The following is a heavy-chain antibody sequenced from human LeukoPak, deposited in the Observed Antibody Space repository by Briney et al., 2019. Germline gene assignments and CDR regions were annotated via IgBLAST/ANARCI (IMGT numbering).Heavy chain of an antibody. Sequence: PSETLSLTCTVSGYSINTGSYWAWIRQPPGQGLEYIASIYHSGSAYYNPSLRSRVTISVDTSKNQFSLKLSSVTAADTAVYYCASALNFRCYFDYWGQGTLVTVSS. D-gene: IGHD3-3*01. CDR1: GYSINTGSY. V-gene: IGHV4-38-2*02. CDR2: IYHSGSA. CDR3: ASALNFRCYFDY. J-gene: IGHJ4*02.